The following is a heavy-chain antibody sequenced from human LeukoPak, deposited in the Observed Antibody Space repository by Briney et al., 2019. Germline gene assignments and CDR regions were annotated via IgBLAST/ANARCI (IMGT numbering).Heavy chain of an antibody. Sequence: SETLSLTCAVYGGSFSGYYWSWIRQPPGKGLEWIGEINHSGSTNYNPSLKSQVTISVDTSKNQFSLKLSSVTAADTAVYYCARGGGGGYCSSTSCGAFDYWGQGTLVTVSS. CDR1: GGSFSGYY. J-gene: IGHJ4*02. CDR2: INHSGST. CDR3: ARGGGGGYCSSTSCGAFDY. V-gene: IGHV4-34*01. D-gene: IGHD2-2*01.